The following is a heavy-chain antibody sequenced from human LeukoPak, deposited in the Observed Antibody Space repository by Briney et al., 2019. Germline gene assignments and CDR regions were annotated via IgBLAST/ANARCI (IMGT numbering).Heavy chain of an antibody. D-gene: IGHD6-19*01. Sequence: PGGSLRLSCAASGFTFSSYAMHWVRQAPGKGLEYVSAICSNGGSTYYANSVKGRFTISRDNSKNTLYLQMGSLRAEDMAVYYCAREAVADSFDYWGQGTLVTVSS. CDR3: AREAVADSFDY. J-gene: IGHJ4*02. V-gene: IGHV3-64*01. CDR2: ICSNGGST. CDR1: GFTFSSYA.